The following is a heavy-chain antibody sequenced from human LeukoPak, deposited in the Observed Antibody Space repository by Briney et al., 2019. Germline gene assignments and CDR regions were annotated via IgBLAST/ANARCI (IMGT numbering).Heavy chain of an antibody. CDR2: IYYSGST. D-gene: IGHD3-10*01. CDR1: GESFSGYY. J-gene: IGHJ5*02. Sequence: SETLSLTCAVYGESFSGYYWGWIRQPPGKGLEWIGSIYYSGSTYYNPSLKSRVTISVDTSKDQFSLKLSSVTAADTAVYYCARDLGTMVRGVIPNWFDPWGQGTLVTVSS. CDR3: ARDLGTMVRGVIPNWFDP. V-gene: IGHV4-34*01.